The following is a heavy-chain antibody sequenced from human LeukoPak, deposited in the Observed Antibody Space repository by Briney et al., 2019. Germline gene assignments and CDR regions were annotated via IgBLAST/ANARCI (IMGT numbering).Heavy chain of an antibody. J-gene: IGHJ6*03. D-gene: IGHD3-22*01. CDR2: SIPIFGTA. V-gene: IGHV1-69*06. CDR3: ARMGWYYYDSSGYYYSSYYYYMDV. CDR1: GGTFSSYA. Sequence: GASVKVSCKASGGTFSSYAISWVRQAPGRGLEWMGESIPIFGTANYAQKFQGRVTITADKSTSTAYMELSSLRSEDTAVYYCARMGWYYYDSSGYYYSSYYYYMDVWGKGTTVTVSS.